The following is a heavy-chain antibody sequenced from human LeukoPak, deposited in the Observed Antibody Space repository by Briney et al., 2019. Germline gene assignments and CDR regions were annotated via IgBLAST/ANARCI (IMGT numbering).Heavy chain of an antibody. CDR3: ARQRRYDYYTDV. Sequence: PSETLSLTCTVSGDSISSSNYYWGWIRQPPGKGPEWIGSIYYSGTTYHNPSLKSRVTISVDTSRNQFSLKVSSVTDADTAVYYCARQRRYDYYTDVWGKGTTVTVSS. D-gene: IGHD3-9*01. J-gene: IGHJ6*03. V-gene: IGHV4-39*01. CDR2: IYYSGTT. CDR1: GDSISSSNYY.